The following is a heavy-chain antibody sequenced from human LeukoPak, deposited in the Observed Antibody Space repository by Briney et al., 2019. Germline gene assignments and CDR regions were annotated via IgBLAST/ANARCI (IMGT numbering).Heavy chain of an antibody. CDR3: ARHIYGAYYYMDV. CDR2: IYTSGST. V-gene: IGHV4-4*07. Sequence: SETLSLTCTVSGGSISSYYWSWIRQPAGKGLEWIGRIYTSGSTNCNPSLKSRVTISVDKSKNQFSLKLSSVTAADTAVYYCARHIYGAYYYMDVWGKGTTVTVSS. J-gene: IGHJ6*03. D-gene: IGHD2-21*01. CDR1: GGSISSYY.